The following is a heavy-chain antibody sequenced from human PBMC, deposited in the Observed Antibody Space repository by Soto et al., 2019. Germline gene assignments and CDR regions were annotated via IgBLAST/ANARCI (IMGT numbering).Heavy chain of an antibody. CDR3: ARVYSVNYLGYFDY. J-gene: IGHJ4*02. CDR1: GGCISTGVW. D-gene: IGHD6-13*01. V-gene: IGHV4-4*02. CDR2: IFHSGTT. Sequence: PSEPLVLSCAVHGGCISTGVWRSWVRQPPGERLEWIGEIFHSGTTNYNPSLKSRVTISVDKSKNQFSLKLSSVTAADTAVYYCARVYSVNYLGYFDYWGQG.